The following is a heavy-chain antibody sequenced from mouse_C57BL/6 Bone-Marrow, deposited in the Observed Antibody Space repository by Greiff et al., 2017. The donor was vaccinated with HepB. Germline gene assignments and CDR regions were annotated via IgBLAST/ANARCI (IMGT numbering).Heavy chain of an antibody. CDR2: ILPGSGST. D-gene: IGHD2-1*01. Sequence: QVQLKESGAELMKPGASVKLSCKATGYTFTGYWIEWVKQRPGHGLEWIGEILPGSGSTNYNEKFKGKATFTADTSSNTAYMQLSSLTTVGSAIYYCARMGWYVWYIDVGGTGTAITVSS. CDR3: ARMGWYVWYIDV. J-gene: IGHJ1*03. V-gene: IGHV1-9*01. CDR1: GYTFTGYW.